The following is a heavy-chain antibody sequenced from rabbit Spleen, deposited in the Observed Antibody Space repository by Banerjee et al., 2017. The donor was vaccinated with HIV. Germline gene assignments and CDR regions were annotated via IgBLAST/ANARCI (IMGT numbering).Heavy chain of an antibody. CDR1: GVSFSGRSY. CDR2: IEGGSSSFT. CDR3: ARDLTSVIGWNFGL. D-gene: IGHD1-1*01. V-gene: IGHV1S45*01. Sequence: QEQLEESGGDLVKPGASLTLTCTASGVSFSGRSYMCWVRQAPGKGLEWIACIEGGSSSFTYFASWAKGRFTISKTSSTTVTLQMTSLTAADTATYFCARDLTSVIGWNFGLWGPGTLVTVS. J-gene: IGHJ4*01.